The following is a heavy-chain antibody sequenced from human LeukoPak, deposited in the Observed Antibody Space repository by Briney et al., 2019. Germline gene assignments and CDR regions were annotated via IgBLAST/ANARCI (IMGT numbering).Heavy chain of an antibody. D-gene: IGHD7-27*01. CDR3: ATDGNWARFED. CDR2: ITSRSTT. V-gene: IGHV3-23*01. CDR1: GFSFSSYA. J-gene: IGHJ4*02. Sequence: GGSLRLSCAASGFSFSSYAMNWVRQAPGKGLEWVSGITSRSTTYYADSVKGRFTISRDNSKNMVWLQINSPTAEDTATYYCATDGNWARFEDWGQGTLVTVSS.